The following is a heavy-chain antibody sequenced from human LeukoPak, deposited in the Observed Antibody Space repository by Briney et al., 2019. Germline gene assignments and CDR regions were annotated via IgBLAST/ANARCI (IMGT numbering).Heavy chain of an antibody. Sequence: GGSLRLSCAAFGFTFSSYSMNWVRQAPGKGLEWVSSISSSSGYIYYADSVKGRFTISRDNAKNSLYLQMNSLRAEDTAVYYCARDRSSTDAFDIWGQGTMVTVSS. CDR1: GFTFSSYS. D-gene: IGHD6-6*01. J-gene: IGHJ3*02. CDR3: ARDRSSTDAFDI. V-gene: IGHV3-21*01. CDR2: ISSSSGYI.